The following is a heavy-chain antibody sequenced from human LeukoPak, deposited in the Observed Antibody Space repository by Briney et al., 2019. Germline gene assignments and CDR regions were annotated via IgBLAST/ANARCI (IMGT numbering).Heavy chain of an antibody. Sequence: GGSLRLSCAASGFTFSSYAMSWVRQAPGKGLEWVSAISGSGGSTYYADSVKGRFTISRDNSKNTLYLQMNSLRAEDAAVYYCAKGSYNWNDSFGSESPYTYYYYGMDVWGQGTTVTVSS. V-gene: IGHV3-23*01. D-gene: IGHD1-20*01. CDR2: ISGSGGST. J-gene: IGHJ6*02. CDR1: GFTFSSYA. CDR3: AKGSYNWNDSFGSESPYTYYYYGMDV.